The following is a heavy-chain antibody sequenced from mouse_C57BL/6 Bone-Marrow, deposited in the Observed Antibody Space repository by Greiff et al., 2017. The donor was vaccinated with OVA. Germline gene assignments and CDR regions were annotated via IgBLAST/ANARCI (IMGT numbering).Heavy chain of an antibody. CDR3: TRGDYYGGLIAY. D-gene: IGHD1-1*01. V-gene: IGHV5-9-1*02. CDR2: ISSGGDYI. J-gene: IGHJ3*01. CDR1: GFTFSSYA. Sequence: EVQLVESGEGLVKPGGSLKLSCAASGFTFSSYAMSWVRQTPEKRLEWVAYISSGGDYIYYADTVKGRFTISRDNARNTLYLQMSSLKSEDTAMYYCTRGDYYGGLIAYWGQGTLVTVSA.